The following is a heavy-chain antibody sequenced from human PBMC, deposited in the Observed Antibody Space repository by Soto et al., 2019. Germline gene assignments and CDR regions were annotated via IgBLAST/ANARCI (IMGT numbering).Heavy chain of an antibody. Sequence: EVQLVESGGGLIQPGGSLRLSCAVSGFTVSNNYMSWVRQAPGKGLEGVSVIYSGGYTAYGDSVKGRFTISRDNSKNTLFFKRNTLRAGGTAVFFGGTPPGGGGYWGQGTLVTVSS. J-gene: IGHJ4*02. CDR2: IYSGGYT. D-gene: IGHD3-10*01. CDR1: GFTVSNNY. V-gene: IGHV3-53*01. CDR3: GTPPGGGGY.